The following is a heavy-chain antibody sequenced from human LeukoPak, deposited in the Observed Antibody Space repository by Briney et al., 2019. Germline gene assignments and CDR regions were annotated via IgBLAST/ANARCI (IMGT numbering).Heavy chain of an antibody. CDR3: AAVELRFLEWLSHRGYYFDY. D-gene: IGHD3-3*01. Sequence: PGGSLRLSCAASGFTFSSYGMHWVRQAPGKGLEWVAFIRYDGSNKYYADSVKGRFTISRDNSKNTLYLQMNSLRSEDTAVYYCAAVELRFLEWLSHRGYYFDYWGQGTLVTVSS. CDR2: IRYDGSNK. CDR1: GFTFSSYG. V-gene: IGHV3-30*02. J-gene: IGHJ4*02.